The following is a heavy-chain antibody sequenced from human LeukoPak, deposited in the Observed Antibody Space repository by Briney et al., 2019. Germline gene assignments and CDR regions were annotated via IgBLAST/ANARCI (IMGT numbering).Heavy chain of an antibody. CDR1: GGSISISSYL. D-gene: IGHD3-3*01. CDR2: IYYSGST. Sequence: KPSDPLSLPCTVCGGSISISSYLGAWIRRPPAEGREWIWSIYYSGSTYHNPSLKSRVTISVDTSKNQFSLKLSSGTAADTAVYYCRGSGYPYDAFDIWGQGTMVSVSS. J-gene: IGHJ3*02. V-gene: IGHV4-39*07. CDR3: RGSGYPYDAFDI.